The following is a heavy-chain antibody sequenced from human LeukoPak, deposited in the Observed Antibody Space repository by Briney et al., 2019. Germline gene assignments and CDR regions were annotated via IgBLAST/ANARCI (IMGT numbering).Heavy chain of an antibody. CDR1: GFTFDDYA. D-gene: IGHD3-16*01. V-gene: IGHV3-43*02. CDR2: ISGDGGST. CDR3: AKVGGYGGYYFDY. J-gene: IGHJ4*02. Sequence: PGGSLRLSCAASGFTFDDYAMHWVRQAPGKGLEWVSLISGDGGSTYYADSVKGRFTISRDNSKNSLYLQMNSLRTEDIALYYCAKVGGYGGYYFDYWGQGTLVTVSS.